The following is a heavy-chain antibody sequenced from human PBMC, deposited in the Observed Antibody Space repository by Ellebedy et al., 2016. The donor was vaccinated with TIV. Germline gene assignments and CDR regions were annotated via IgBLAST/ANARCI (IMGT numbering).Heavy chain of an antibody. J-gene: IGHJ4*02. D-gene: IGHD3-10*01. V-gene: IGHV3-7*01. CDR2: IKQDGSEK. CDR1: GFTFSSYY. Sequence: GESLKISXAASGFTFSSYYMNWVRLAPGKGLEWVANIKQDGSEKYYVDSVKGRFTISRDNAKNSLYLQMNSLRAEDTAVYYCAGRGYWGQGTLVTVSS. CDR3: AGRGY.